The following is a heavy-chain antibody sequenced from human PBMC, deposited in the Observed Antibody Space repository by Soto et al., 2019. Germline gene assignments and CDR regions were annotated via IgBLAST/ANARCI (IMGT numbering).Heavy chain of an antibody. CDR3: ARDRITTRGDAFDL. CDR1: GGTFSTYI. Sequence: QVQLVQSGAEGRKPGSSVKVSCKAPGGTFSTYIISWVRQAPGQGLEWMGRIIPIPDITNYAQKIQGRVTVTADRSTSTAYMELTSLKSEDTAVYYCARDRITTRGDAFDLWGQGTMVTVSS. CDR2: IIPIPDIT. V-gene: IGHV1-69*08. D-gene: IGHD3-3*01. J-gene: IGHJ3*01.